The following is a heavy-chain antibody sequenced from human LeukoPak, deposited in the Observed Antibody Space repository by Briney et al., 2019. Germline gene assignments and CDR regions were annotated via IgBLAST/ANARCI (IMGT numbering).Heavy chain of an antibody. CDR2: ISAYNGNT. Sequence: ASVKVSCKASGYTFTSYGISWVRQAPGQGLEWMGWISAYNGNTNYAQKLQGRVTMTTDTSTSTAYIALRSLRSDDTAVYYCARDLGVGGYCSSTSCSWFDPWGQGTLVTVSS. V-gene: IGHV1-18*04. CDR1: GYTFTSYG. D-gene: IGHD2-2*01. CDR3: ARDLGVGGYCSSTSCSWFDP. J-gene: IGHJ5*02.